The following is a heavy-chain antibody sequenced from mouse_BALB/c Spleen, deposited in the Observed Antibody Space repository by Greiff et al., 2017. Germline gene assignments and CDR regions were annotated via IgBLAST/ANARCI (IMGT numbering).Heavy chain of an antibody. J-gene: IGHJ1*01. V-gene: IGHV1-69*02. CDR3: TRSNTDWYFDV. Sequence: VQLQQSGAELVRPGASVKLSCKASGYTFTSYWINWVKQRPGQGLEWIGNIYPSDSYTNYNQKFKDKATLTVDKSSSTAYMQLSSPTSEDSAVYYCTRSNTDWYFDVWGAGTTVTVSS. CDR2: IYPSDSYT. CDR1: GYTFTSYW.